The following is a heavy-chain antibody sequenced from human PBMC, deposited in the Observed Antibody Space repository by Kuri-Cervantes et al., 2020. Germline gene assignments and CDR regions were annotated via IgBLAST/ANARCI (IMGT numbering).Heavy chain of an antibody. CDR3: AKDLIAAAKGRGVDAFDI. D-gene: IGHD6-13*01. J-gene: IGHJ3*02. Sequence: GESLKISCAASGFTFSSYGMHWVRQAPGKGLEWVAVISYDGSNKYYADSVKGRFTISRDNSKNTLYLQMNSLRDEDTALYYCAKDLIAAAKGRGVDAFDIWGQGTMVTVSS. CDR2: ISYDGSNK. V-gene: IGHV3-30*18. CDR1: GFTFSSYG.